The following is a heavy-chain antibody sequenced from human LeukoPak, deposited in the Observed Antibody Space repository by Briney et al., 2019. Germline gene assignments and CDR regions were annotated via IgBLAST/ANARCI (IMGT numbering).Heavy chain of an antibody. CDR1: GVSTNNGGYY. Sequence: PSETLSLTCTVSGVSTNNGGYYWSWIRQHPGKGLEWIGYIYYSGISYYNPSLRSRVTLSVDTSKNHFSLKLSSVTAADTAVYYCARNRDGYNSFDYWGQGTLVTVSS. J-gene: IGHJ4*02. D-gene: IGHD5-24*01. CDR2: IYYSGIS. CDR3: ARNRDGYNSFDY. V-gene: IGHV4-31*03.